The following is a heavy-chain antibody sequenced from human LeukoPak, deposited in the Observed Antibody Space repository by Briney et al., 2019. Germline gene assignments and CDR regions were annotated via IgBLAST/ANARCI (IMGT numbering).Heavy chain of an antibody. Sequence: SETLSLTCTVSGGSISSSGYYWAWLRQPPGKGLQWIGSIYYSGGTFYNPSLKSQVTMSVDTSKNQFSLKLTSVTAADTAVYYCARLFGNIAVTAEFWGPGTLVTVSS. CDR1: GGSISSSGYY. CDR3: ARLFGNIAVTAEF. V-gene: IGHV4-39*01. J-gene: IGHJ4*02. CDR2: IYYSGGT. D-gene: IGHD6-19*01.